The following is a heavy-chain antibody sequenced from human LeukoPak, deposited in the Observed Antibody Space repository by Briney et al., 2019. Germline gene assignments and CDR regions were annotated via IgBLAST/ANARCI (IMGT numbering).Heavy chain of an antibody. D-gene: IGHD3-10*01. CDR1: GFTVSSNY. J-gene: IGHJ3*02. CDR3: AAGPPRDYYGSGSYRTPGAFDI. V-gene: IGHV3-66*01. Sequence: GGSLRLSCAASGFTVSSNYMSWVRQAPGKGLEWVSVIYSGGSTYYADSVKGRFTISRDNSKNTLYLQMNSLRAEDTAVYYCAAGPPRDYYGSGSYRTPGAFDIWGQGTMVTVSS. CDR2: IYSGGST.